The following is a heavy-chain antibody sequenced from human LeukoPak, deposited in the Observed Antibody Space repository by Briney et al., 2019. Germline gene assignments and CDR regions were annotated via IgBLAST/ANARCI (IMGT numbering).Heavy chain of an antibody. J-gene: IGHJ3*02. V-gene: IGHV3-48*04. CDR2: ISSSGRTI. CDR1: GFTFRSYG. Sequence: GGSLRVSCAASGFTFRSYGMNWVRQAPGKGLEWVSYISSSGRTIYYADSVKGRFTISRDNAKNSLYLQMNSLRAEDTAVYYCARDIGSYYNAFDIWGQGTMVTVSS. CDR3: ARDIGSYYNAFDI. D-gene: IGHD1-26*01.